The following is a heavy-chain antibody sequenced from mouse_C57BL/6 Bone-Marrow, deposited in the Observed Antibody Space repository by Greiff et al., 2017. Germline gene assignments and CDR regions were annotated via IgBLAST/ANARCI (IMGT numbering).Heavy chain of an antibody. V-gene: IGHV5-6*01. J-gene: IGHJ4*01. D-gene: IGHD1-1*01. CDR1: GFTFSSYG. Sequence: EVQLMESGGDLVKPGGSLKLSCAASGFTFSSYGMSWVRQTPDKRLEWVATISSGGSYTYYPDSVKGRFTISRDNAKNTLYLQMNSRRSEDAAMYYCASPLYYYYAMDYWGQGTSVTVSS. CDR2: ISSGGSYT. CDR3: ASPLYYYYAMDY.